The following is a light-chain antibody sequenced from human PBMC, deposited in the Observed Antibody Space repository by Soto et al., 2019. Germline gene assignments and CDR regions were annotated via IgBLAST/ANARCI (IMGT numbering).Light chain of an antibody. Sequence: QSVLTQPPSVSEAPRQRVTISRSGSSSNIGNNAVNWYQQLPGQAPKIVIYYDNLLTSGVSDRFSGSKSGISASLAISDLQSDDEADYYCASWDDSLNAYVFGPGTRSPS. J-gene: IGLJ1*01. V-gene: IGLV1-36*01. CDR3: ASWDDSLNAYV. CDR1: SSNIGNNA. CDR2: YDN.